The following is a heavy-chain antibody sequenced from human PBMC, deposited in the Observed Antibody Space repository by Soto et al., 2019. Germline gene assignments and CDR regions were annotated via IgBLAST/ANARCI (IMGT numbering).Heavy chain of an antibody. CDR3: ARVMDQWEPNWFDP. V-gene: IGHV4-59*01. Sequence: PSETLSLTCTVSGGSISSYYWSWIRQPPGKGLEWIGYIYYSGSTNYNPSLKSRVTISVDTSKNQFSLKLSSVTAADTAVYYCARVMDQWEPNWFDPWGQGTLVTVSS. J-gene: IGHJ5*02. CDR1: GGSISSYY. CDR2: IYYSGST. D-gene: IGHD1-26*01.